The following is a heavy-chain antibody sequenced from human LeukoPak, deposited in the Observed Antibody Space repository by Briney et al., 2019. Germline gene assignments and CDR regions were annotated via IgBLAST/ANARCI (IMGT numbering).Heavy chain of an antibody. Sequence: PSETLSLTCSVSGGSVATSSYYWGWIRQPPEKGLEWIGSIYYTGGTYYSPSLKSRVTIPVDTSKNQYSLKLSSVTAADTAVYYCARHGGTRVTLVEVYYFDYWGQGTLVTVSS. J-gene: IGHJ4*02. CDR1: GGSVATSSYY. CDR2: IYYTGGT. D-gene: IGHD4-11*01. V-gene: IGHV4-39*01. CDR3: ARHGGTRVTLVEVYYFDY.